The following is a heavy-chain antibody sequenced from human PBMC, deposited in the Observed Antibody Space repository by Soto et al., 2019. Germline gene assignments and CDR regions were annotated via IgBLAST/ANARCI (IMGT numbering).Heavy chain of an antibody. V-gene: IGHV3-23*01. CDR2: INGGNGGT. J-gene: IGHJ4*02. D-gene: IGHD2-8*02. CDR1: GFTFVNYA. CDR3: ARAFVVLVAIITTLIDS. Sequence: EVQLLESGGGLVQPGGSLRLSCAASGFTFVNYAMTWVRQAPGKGLEWVSTINGGNGGTYYADSVKGRFTLSRENYHNTLYLYMSSLSSEDTGSYYCARAFVVLVAIITTLIDSCGQGTLVTVSS.